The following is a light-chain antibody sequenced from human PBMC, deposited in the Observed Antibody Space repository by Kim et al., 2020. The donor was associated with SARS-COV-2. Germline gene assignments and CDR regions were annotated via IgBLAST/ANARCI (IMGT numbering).Light chain of an antibody. J-gene: IGKJ1*01. V-gene: IGKV3-11*01. CDR3: QQRSGSPTWT. Sequence: SPGERATLSCRASQSVKNYLAWYQQKPGQAPRLLIYDASSRATGIPPRFSGSGSGTDFTLTISSLEPEDFGVYYCQQRSGSPTWTFGQGTKVDIK. CDR2: DAS. CDR1: QSVKNY.